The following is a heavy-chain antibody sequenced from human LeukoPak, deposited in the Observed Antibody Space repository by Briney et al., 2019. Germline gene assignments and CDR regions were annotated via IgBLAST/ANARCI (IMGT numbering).Heavy chain of an antibody. CDR2: IYYSGST. CDR3: ASAAPMIHAFDI. Sequence: SRTLSLTCTVSGGSISSGGYYWSWIRQHPGKGLEWIGYIYYSGSTYYNPSLKSRVTTSVDTSKNQFSLKLSSVTAADTAVYYCASAAPMIHAFDIWGQGTMVTVSS. D-gene: IGHD2-15*01. J-gene: IGHJ3*02. CDR1: GGSISSGGYY. V-gene: IGHV4-31*03.